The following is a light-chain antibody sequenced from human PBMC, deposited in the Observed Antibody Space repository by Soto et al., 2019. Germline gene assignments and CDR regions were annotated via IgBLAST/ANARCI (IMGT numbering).Light chain of an antibody. J-gene: IGKJ1*01. CDR1: QSIRSY. CDR2: GAS. CDR3: QQGYSISWT. V-gene: IGKV1-39*01. Sequence: DIQMTQSPSSLSASVGDRVTITCRASQSIRSYLNWYQQRQGKAPKLXIYGASTLQSGVPSRFSGSGSGTDFTRTISSLQPEDFATDYCQQGYSISWTFGQGTKVDIK.